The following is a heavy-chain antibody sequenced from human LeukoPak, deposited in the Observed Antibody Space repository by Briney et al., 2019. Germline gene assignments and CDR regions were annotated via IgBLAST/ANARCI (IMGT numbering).Heavy chain of an antibody. Sequence: GGSLRLSCAASRFAFSSYEMNWVRQAPGKGLEWISYISESGSNIYYADSVKGRFTISRDNARNLLYLQMNSLRAEDTAVYYCARSLGGWYYYYGMDVWGKGTTVTVSS. D-gene: IGHD6-19*01. CDR3: ARSLGGWYYYYGMDV. J-gene: IGHJ6*04. V-gene: IGHV3-48*03. CDR1: RFAFSSYE. CDR2: ISESGSNI.